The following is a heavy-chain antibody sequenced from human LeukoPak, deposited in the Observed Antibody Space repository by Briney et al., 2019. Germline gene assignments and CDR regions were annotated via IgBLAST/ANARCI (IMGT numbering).Heavy chain of an antibody. Sequence: GGSLRLXCAASGFTFSSYWMHWVRQAPGKGLVWVSRINSDGSSTSYADSVKGRFTISRDNAKNTLYLQMNSLRAEDTAVYYCASLYYYDSSGYYSRDYWGQGTLVTVSS. CDR3: ASLYYYDSSGYYSRDY. V-gene: IGHV3-74*01. CDR1: GFTFSSYW. CDR2: INSDGSST. D-gene: IGHD3-22*01. J-gene: IGHJ4*02.